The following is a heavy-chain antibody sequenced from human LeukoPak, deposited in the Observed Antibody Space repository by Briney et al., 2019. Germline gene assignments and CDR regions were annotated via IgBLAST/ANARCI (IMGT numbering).Heavy chain of an antibody. J-gene: IGHJ3*02. V-gene: IGHV3-23*01. D-gene: IGHD2-8*01. CDR3: AKDRSAPHMLWNALDI. CDR1: GFTFSSYS. CDR2: ITGSGGRT. Sequence: GGSLRLSCAASGFTFSSYSVSWVRQAPGKGLEWVSAITGSGGRTYYADSVKGRFTISRDNSKNTLYLQMNSLRAEDTAVYYCAKDRSAPHMLWNALDIWGQGTMVTVSS.